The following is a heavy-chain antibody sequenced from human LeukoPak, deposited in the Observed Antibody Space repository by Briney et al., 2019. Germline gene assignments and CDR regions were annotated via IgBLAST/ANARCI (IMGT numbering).Heavy chain of an antibody. D-gene: IGHD3-10*01. Sequence: GSLRLSCAASGFTFSGYSMSWVRQAPGKGLEWVSYISSSTSTIHYADSVKGRFTISRDNAKNSLYLQMNSLRAEDTAVYYCARDRGVTNYYYYGMDVWGQGTTVTVSS. CDR3: ARDRGVTNYYYYGMDV. V-gene: IGHV3-48*01. CDR2: ISSSTSTI. CDR1: GFTFSGYS. J-gene: IGHJ6*02.